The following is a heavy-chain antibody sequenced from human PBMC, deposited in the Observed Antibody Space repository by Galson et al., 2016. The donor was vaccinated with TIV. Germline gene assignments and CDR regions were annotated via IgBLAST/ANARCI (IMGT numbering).Heavy chain of an antibody. D-gene: IGHD2/OR15-2a*01. CDR2: INPDSGAT. CDR1: GYTFTNFY. J-gene: IGHJ4*02. CDR3: ARVYFITSSASFDY. V-gene: IGHV1-2*02. Sequence: SVKVSCKASGYTFTNFYLHWVRQAPGRGLEWMGWINPDSGATKYAQKFQGRVTLTRDTSINTSYMELGRLRSDDTAVYYCARVYFITSSASFDYWGQGTLVTVSS.